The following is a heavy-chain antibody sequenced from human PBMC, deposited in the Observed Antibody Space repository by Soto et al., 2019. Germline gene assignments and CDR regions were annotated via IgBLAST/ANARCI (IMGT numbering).Heavy chain of an antibody. J-gene: IGHJ4*02. D-gene: IGHD1-26*01. CDR1: GGTFNNYA. CDR2: IIPLSGTP. V-gene: IGHV1-69*06. Sequence: QVQLVQSGAEVRKPGSSVKVSCKASGGTFNNYAFTWVRQAPGQGLEWVGGIIPLSGTPNYAQKFQGRVTITADKSTRTVHMELSSLRSEDRAMYYCASGVVGATDFDYWGQGTLVTVSS. CDR3: ASGVVGATDFDY.